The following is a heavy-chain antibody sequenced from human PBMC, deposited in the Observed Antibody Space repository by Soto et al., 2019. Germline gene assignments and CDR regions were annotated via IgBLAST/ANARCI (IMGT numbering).Heavy chain of an antibody. CDR3: ARRYSSSWYDAFDI. D-gene: IGHD6-13*01. V-gene: IGHV1-18*01. CDR2: INAYNGNT. J-gene: IGHJ3*02. Sequence: ASVKVSCKAFGYKLNSYGISWVRQAPGQGLEWMGWINAYNGNTNYAQKLLGRVTMTTDTSTSTAYMELSSLRSEDTAVYYCARRYSSSWYDAFDIWGQGTMVTVSS. CDR1: GYKLNSYG.